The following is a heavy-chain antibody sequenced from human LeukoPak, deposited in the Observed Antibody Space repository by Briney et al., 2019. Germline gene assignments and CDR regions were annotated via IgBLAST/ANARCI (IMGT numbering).Heavy chain of an antibody. D-gene: IGHD4-17*01. V-gene: IGHV3-33*06. CDR1: GFTFSSYG. CDR2: IWYDGSNK. CDR3: AKDHDYGDYLLDY. J-gene: IGHJ4*02. Sequence: GGSLRLSCAASGFTFSSYGMHWVRQAPGKGLEWVAVIWYDGSNKYYADSVKGRFTISRDNSKNTLYLQMNSLRAGDTAVYYCAKDHDYGDYLLDYWGQGTLVTVSS.